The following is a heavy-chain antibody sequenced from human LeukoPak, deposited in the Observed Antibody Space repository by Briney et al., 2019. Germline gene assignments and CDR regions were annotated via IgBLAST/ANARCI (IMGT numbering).Heavy chain of an antibody. Sequence: PGGSLRLSCAASGFTLSDYYMSWIRQAPGKGMEWLSYISSSGSTVYYADSVKGRFTVSRDNAKNSLYLHMNSLRAEDTAVYYCAIQMTMIVVVPYFDYWGQGTLVTVSS. CDR3: AIQMTMIVVVPYFDY. CDR2: ISSSGSTV. CDR1: GFTLSDYY. V-gene: IGHV3-11*04. D-gene: IGHD3-22*01. J-gene: IGHJ4*02.